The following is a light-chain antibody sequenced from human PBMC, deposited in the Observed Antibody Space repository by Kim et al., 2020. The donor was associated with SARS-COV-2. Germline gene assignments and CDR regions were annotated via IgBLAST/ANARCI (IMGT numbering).Light chain of an antibody. CDR3: ASWDDTLHGVV. CDR1: NSNIGRNT. Sequence: QSVLTQPPSASGTPGQRVTMSCSGSNSNIGRNTVNWYQQLPGTAPKLLIYSNNQRPSGVPDRFSGSKSGTSASLAISGLQSEDEAEYSCASWDDTLHGVVFGGGTQLTVL. CDR2: SNN. V-gene: IGLV1-44*01. J-gene: IGLJ2*01.